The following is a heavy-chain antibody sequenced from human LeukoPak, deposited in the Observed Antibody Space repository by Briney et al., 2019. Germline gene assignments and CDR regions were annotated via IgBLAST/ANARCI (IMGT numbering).Heavy chain of an antibody. Sequence: SETLSLTCTVSGGSITSSPYHWAWIRQPPGRGPEWIGTVSHTGATQYSPSLTSRVTISLDTSKNQFSLRLSSVTAADTAIYYCARGISGSGSYGHFDYWGQGILVTVSS. D-gene: IGHD1-26*01. J-gene: IGHJ4*02. CDR1: GGSITSSPYH. V-gene: IGHV4-39*07. CDR3: ARGISGSGSYGHFDY. CDR2: VSHTGAT.